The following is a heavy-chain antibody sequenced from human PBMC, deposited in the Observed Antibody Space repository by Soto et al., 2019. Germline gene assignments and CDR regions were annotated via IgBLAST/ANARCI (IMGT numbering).Heavy chain of an antibody. CDR1: GDTFSFYS. J-gene: IGHJ4*02. CDR3: ASSYGSGYRAFDY. D-gene: IGHD3-10*01. V-gene: IGHV1-69*02. Sequence: QVQLVQSGAEVKKPGSSVRVSCKASGDTFSFYSINWVRQAPGLGLEWMGRINPILSMSNYAQRFQGRVTGTADQAPSTGYMELGRLRSEGTAKFYLASSYGSGYRAFDYWGQGALVTVSS. CDR2: INPILSMS.